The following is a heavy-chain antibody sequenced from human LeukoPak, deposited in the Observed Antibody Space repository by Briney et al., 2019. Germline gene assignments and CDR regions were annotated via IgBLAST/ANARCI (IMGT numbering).Heavy chain of an antibody. V-gene: IGHV1-46*01. CDR2: INPSGGST. D-gene: IGHD2-15*01. J-gene: IGHJ4*02. Sequence: ASVKVSCKASGYTFTSYYMHWVRQAPGQGLEWMGIINPSGGSTSYAQKFQGRVTMTRDMSTSTVYMELSSLRSEDTAVYYCARLGYCSGGSCYSGDYWGQGTLVTVSS. CDR3: ARLGYCSGGSCYSGDY. CDR1: GYTFTSYY.